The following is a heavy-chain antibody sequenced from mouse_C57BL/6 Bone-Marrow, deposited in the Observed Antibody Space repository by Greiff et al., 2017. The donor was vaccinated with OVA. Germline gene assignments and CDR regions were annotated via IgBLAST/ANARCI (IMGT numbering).Heavy chain of an antibody. V-gene: IGHV1-82*01. J-gene: IGHJ2*01. CDR1: GYAFSSSW. CDR2: IYPGDGDT. D-gene: IGHD2-4*01. Sequence: QVQLQQSGPELVKPGASVKISCKASGYAFSSSWMNWVKQRPGKGLEWIGRIYPGDGDTNYNGKFKGKATLTADKSSSTAYMQLSSLTSEVSAVYFCARHYEGDWGQGTTLTVSS. CDR3: ARHYEGD.